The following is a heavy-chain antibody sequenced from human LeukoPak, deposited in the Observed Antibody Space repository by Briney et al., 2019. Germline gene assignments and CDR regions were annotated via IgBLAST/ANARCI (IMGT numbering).Heavy chain of an antibody. CDR2: IFYSGST. D-gene: IGHD5-18*01. V-gene: IGHV4-59*12. Sequence: PSETLSLTCTVSGGSISSYYWSWIRQPPGKGLEWIGYIFYSGSTNYNPSLKSRVTISVDTSKNHFSLKLSSVTAADTAVYYCARSGYSYGRKFDYWGQGTLVTVSS. CDR1: GGSISSYY. CDR3: ARSGYSYGRKFDY. J-gene: IGHJ4*02.